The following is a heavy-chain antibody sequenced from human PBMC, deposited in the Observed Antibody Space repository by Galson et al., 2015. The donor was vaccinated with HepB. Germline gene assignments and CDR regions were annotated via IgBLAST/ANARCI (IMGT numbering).Heavy chain of an antibody. J-gene: IGHJ5*01. CDR2: MNRGGNT. V-gene: IGHV3-23*01. CDR1: CA. CDR3: AKDASPLHWVDS. Sequence: CAMTWVRHAPGKGLEWVSTMNRGGNTYYADSVNGRFTISRDNAKNTLYVQMNSLKAEDTAVYYCAKDASPLHWVDSWGQGALVTVSS.